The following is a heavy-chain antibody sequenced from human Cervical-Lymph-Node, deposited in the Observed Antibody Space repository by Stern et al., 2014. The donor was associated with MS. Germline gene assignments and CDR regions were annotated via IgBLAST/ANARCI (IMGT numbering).Heavy chain of an antibody. CDR1: GFTFTSSA. CDR2: IVVGSGNT. V-gene: IGHV1-58*01. J-gene: IGHJ3*02. D-gene: IGHD3-22*01. CDR3: AAEPMYYSDSVGAFDI. Sequence: QMQLVQSGPEVKKPGTSVKVSCKASGFTFTSSAVQWVRQARGQRLEWIGWIVVGSGNTNYAQKFQGRVTITRDMSTSTAYMELSSLRSEDTAVYYCAAEPMYYSDSVGAFDIWGQGTMVTVSS.